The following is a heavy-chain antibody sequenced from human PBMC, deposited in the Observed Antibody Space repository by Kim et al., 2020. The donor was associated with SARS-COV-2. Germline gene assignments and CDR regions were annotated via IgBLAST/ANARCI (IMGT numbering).Heavy chain of an antibody. D-gene: IGHD5-12*01. Sequence: FQGRVTITADESTSTAYMELSSLRSEDTAVYYCARARRGYSGYEKNYFDYWGQGTLVTVSS. J-gene: IGHJ4*02. V-gene: IGHV1-69*01. CDR3: ARARRGYSGYEKNYFDY.